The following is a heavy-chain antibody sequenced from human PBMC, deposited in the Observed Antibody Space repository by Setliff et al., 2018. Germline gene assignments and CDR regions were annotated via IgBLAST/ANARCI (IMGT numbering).Heavy chain of an antibody. J-gene: IGHJ4*02. D-gene: IGHD2-21*01. CDR3: TRSRAPSVVLAADLDF. Sequence: ASVKVSCKTSGFSFSTFGFSWVRQAPGQGLEWMGWISPYSGESNYAQKFQDRLTVTADTSTKTTYMELRSLTSDDTAVYYCTRSRAPSVVLAADLDFWGQGTPVTVSS. CDR1: GFSFSTFG. V-gene: IGHV1-18*01. CDR2: ISPYSGES.